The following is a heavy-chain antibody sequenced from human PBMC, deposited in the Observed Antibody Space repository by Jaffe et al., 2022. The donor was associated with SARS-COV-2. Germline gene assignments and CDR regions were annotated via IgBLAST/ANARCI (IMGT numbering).Heavy chain of an antibody. Sequence: EVQLVESGGGLVKPGGSLRLSCAASGFTFSNAWMSWVRQAPGKGLEWVGRIKSKTDGGTTDYAAPVKGRFTISRDDSKNTLYLQMNSLKTEDTAVYYCTSGRDFWSGYYKDAFDIWGQGTMVTVSS. J-gene: IGHJ3*02. V-gene: IGHV3-15*01. D-gene: IGHD3-3*01. CDR3: TSGRDFWSGYYKDAFDI. CDR1: GFTFSNAW. CDR2: IKSKTDGGTT.